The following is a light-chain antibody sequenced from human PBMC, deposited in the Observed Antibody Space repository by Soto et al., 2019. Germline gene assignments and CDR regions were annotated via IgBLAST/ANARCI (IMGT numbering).Light chain of an antibody. Sequence: DIQMTQSPSSLSASVGDRVTITCQASQDISNDLKWYQQKPGKAPKLLIYDASKLETGVPSRFSGSGSGTDFTFTISSLQPEDIATYYCQQYDNLPFTFGPGTKVDIK. J-gene: IGKJ3*01. CDR3: QQYDNLPFT. V-gene: IGKV1-33*01. CDR2: DAS. CDR1: QDISND.